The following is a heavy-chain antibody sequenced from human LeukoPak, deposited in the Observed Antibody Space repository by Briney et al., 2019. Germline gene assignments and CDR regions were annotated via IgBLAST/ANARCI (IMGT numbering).Heavy chain of an antibody. Sequence: PGGSLRLSCAASGFTFSSYSMNWVRQAPGKGLEWVSSISSSSSYIYYADSVKGRFTISRDNAKNSLYLQMNSLRAEDTAVYYCATRYCTISACRASSYKSFDVWGKGTTVIVSS. CDR3: ATRYCTISACRASSYKSFDV. D-gene: IGHD2-8*01. CDR1: GFTFSSYS. V-gene: IGHV3-21*01. J-gene: IGHJ6*04. CDR2: ISSSSSYI.